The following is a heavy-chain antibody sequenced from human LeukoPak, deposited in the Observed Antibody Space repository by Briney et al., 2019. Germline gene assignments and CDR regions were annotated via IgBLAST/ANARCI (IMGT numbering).Heavy chain of an antibody. CDR1: GFTFSSYW. Sequence: GGSLRLSCAASGFTFSSYWMHWVRQAPGKGLVWVSRINGDGSVISYADSVKGRFTISRDNAKSTLYLQMNSLRVEDTAVYHCARDDPYYYDSSGRGRFDYWGQGTLVTVSS. CDR3: ARDDPYYYDSSGRGRFDY. D-gene: IGHD3-22*01. V-gene: IGHV3-74*01. CDR2: INGDGSVI. J-gene: IGHJ4*02.